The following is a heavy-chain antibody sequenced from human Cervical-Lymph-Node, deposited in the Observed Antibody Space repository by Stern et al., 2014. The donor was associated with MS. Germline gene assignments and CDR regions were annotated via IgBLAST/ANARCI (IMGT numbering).Heavy chain of an antibody. CDR2: IGTSGDT. D-gene: IGHD1-14*01. CDR3: ARAPRKSYDGMDV. J-gene: IGHJ6*02. CDR1: GFAFSRFD. Sequence: EVQLVESGGGLMQPGGSLRLSCGASGFAFSRFDIHWVRQVAGRGLEWVSSIGTSGDTYYPDSVKGRFTISRENAKNSVYLQMNSLRAGDTAVYFCARAPRKSYDGMDVWGQGTTVIVSS. V-gene: IGHV3-13*01.